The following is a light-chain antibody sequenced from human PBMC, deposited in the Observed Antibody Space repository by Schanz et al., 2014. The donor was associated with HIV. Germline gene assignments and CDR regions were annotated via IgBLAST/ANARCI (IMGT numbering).Light chain of an antibody. CDR1: SSDVGDYNY. J-gene: IGLJ3*02. V-gene: IGLV2-14*01. CDR2: NVS. Sequence: SALTQPASVSGSPGQSITISCTGTSSDVGDYNYVSWYQKHPGKAPKLMIYNVSFRPSGVSNRFSGSKSGNTASLTISGLPAEDGADYYCCSYAGRSTVVFRRGTKVTVL. CDR3: CSYAGRSTVV.